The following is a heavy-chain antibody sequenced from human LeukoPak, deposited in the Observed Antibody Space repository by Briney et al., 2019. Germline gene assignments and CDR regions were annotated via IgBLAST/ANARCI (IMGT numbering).Heavy chain of an antibody. CDR2: INPNSGGT. CDR1: GYTFTGYY. D-gene: IGHD4-17*01. V-gene: IGHV1-2*02. J-gene: IGHJ4*02. Sequence: ASVKVSCKASGYTFTGYYMHWVRQAPGQGLEWMGWINPNSGGTNYAQKFQGRVTMTRDTSISTAYMELSRLRSDDTAVYYCARDRGFYGDPGIFDYWGQGTLVTVSS. CDR3: ARDRGFYGDPGIFDY.